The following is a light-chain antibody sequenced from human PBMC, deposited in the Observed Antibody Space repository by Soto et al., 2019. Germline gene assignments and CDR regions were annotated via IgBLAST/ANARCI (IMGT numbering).Light chain of an antibody. V-gene: IGKV3-20*01. CDR2: GAS. CDR1: QSVSSSY. CDR3: QQYGSSPWT. Sequence: EIVLTQSPGTLSLSPGERATLSCRASQSVSSSYLAWYQQKPGQAPRLLIYGASSRATGIPDRFSGSGSWTGFTLTISRLEPEDFAVYYCQQYGSSPWTFGQGTKVEIK. J-gene: IGKJ1*01.